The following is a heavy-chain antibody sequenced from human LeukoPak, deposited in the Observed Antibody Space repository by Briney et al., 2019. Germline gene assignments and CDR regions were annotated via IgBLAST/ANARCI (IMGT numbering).Heavy chain of an antibody. V-gene: IGHV3-7*01. J-gene: IGHJ4*02. D-gene: IGHD3-16*01. CDR3: VMGDYFDY. Sequence: GGSLRLSCATSGFTFSSYWMSWVRQAPGKGLEWVANIQQDGSEKYYVDSVKGRFTISRDNAKNSLYLQMNSLRAEDTAVYYCVMGDYFDYWGQGTLVTVSS. CDR2: IQQDGSEK. CDR1: GFTFSSYW.